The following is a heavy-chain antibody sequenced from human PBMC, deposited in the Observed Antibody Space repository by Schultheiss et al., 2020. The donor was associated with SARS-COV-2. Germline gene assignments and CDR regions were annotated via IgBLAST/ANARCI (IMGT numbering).Heavy chain of an antibody. CDR3: ATIGVVGALGY. Sequence: GGSLRLSCAASGFTFSSYAMHWVRQAPGKGLEWVAVIWYDGSNKYYADSVKGRFTISRDNSKNTLYLQMNSLRAEDTAVYYCATIGVVGALGYWGQGTLVTVSS. V-gene: IGHV3-30*04. J-gene: IGHJ4*02. CDR1: GFTFSSYA. CDR2: IWYDGSNK. D-gene: IGHD1-26*01.